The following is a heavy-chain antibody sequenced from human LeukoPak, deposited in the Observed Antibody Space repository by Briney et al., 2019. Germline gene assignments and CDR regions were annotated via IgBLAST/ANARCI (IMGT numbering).Heavy chain of an antibody. Sequence: GGSLRLSCAASGFTFSNYYMSWIRQAPGKGLDWISYISNGATSMSYADSVKGRFTISRDSAKNSLYLQMNNLTAEDTAVYYCARLIKFGTSGYYFDYWGQGTLVTVSS. CDR3: ARLIKFGTSGYYFDY. J-gene: IGHJ4*02. CDR2: ISNGATSM. D-gene: IGHD3-16*01. V-gene: IGHV3-11*04. CDR1: GFTFSNYY.